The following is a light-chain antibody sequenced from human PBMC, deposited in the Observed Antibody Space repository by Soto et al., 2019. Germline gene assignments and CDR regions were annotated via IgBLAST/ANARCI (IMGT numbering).Light chain of an antibody. CDR2: EVS. V-gene: IGLV2-14*01. J-gene: IGLJ3*02. CDR1: ISDVGGYNY. CDR3: SSYTSSSTLEV. Sequence: QSVLTQPSSVSGSPGQSITSSCTGTISDVGGYNYVSWYQQHPGKAPKLMIYEVSNRPSGVSNRFSGSKSGNTASLTISGLQAEDEADYYCSSYTSSSTLEVFGGGTKLTVL.